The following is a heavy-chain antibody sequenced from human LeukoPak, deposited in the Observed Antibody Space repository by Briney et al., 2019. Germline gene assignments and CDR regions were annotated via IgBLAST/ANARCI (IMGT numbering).Heavy chain of an antibody. V-gene: IGHV7-4-1*02. J-gene: IGHJ4*01. Sequence: ASVKVSCKASGYTFTSYAMNWVRQAPGQGLEWMGWINPNTGNPTYAQGFTGQFVFSLDTSVSTAYLQISNLKAEDTAVFYCARALGRLGELSLPTYWGQGTLVTVSS. CDR2: INPNTGNP. CDR1: GYTFTSYA. CDR3: ARALGRLGELSLPTY. D-gene: IGHD3-16*02.